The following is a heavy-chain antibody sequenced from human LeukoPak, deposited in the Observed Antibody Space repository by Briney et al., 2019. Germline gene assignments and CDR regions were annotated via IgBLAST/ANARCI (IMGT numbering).Heavy chain of an antibody. Sequence: ASVKDSCKASGYTFTSYDINWVRQATGQGLEWMGCMNPNSGNTGYAQKFQGRVTINRHTYISTAYMELSSLRSDDTAVYYCARGWWEFFEWSNLNYDYCIDVWGKGTTVTVSS. J-gene: IGHJ6*03. D-gene: IGHD3-3*01. V-gene: IGHV1-8*03. CDR2: MNPNSGNT. CDR3: ARGWWEFFEWSNLNYDYCIDV. CDR1: GYTFTSYD.